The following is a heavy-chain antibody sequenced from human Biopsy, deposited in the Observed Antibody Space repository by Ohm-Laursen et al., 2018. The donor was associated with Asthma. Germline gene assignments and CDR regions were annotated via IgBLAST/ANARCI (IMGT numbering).Heavy chain of an antibody. Sequence: SQPLSLTCTFSGGSISSRPSYWGWLRQPPGKGLEWMASFSASGTSYFNASLKSRVTTSVDMSKNQLSLRLTSVTAADTAVYFCARHGPTNYRLDSWGQGSLVIVSS. CDR2: FSASGTS. CDR3: ARHGPTNYRLDS. CDR1: GGSISSRPSY. V-gene: IGHV4-39*01. J-gene: IGHJ1*01. D-gene: IGHD4/OR15-4a*01.